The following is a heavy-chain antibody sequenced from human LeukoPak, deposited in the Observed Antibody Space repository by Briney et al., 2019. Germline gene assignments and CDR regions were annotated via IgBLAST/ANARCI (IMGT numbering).Heavy chain of an antibody. V-gene: IGHV4-34*01. Sequence: PSETLSLTCAVYGGSFSGYYWSWIRQPPGKGLEWIGEINHSGSTNYNPSLKSRVTISVDTSKNQFSLKLSSVTAADTAVYYCAIGYYYDSSGYTGDYWGQGTLVTVSS. CDR3: AIGYYYDSSGYTGDY. J-gene: IGHJ4*02. CDR2: INHSGST. CDR1: GGSFSGYY. D-gene: IGHD3-22*01.